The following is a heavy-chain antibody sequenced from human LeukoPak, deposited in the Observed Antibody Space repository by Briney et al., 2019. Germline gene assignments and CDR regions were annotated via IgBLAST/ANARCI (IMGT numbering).Heavy chain of an antibody. CDR2: ISYDGSNK. Sequence: GGSLRLSCAASGFTFSSYAMHWVRQAPGKGLEWVAVISYDGSNKYYADSVKGRFTISRDNSKNTLYLQMNSLRAEDTAVYHCARGLGGYFDLWGRGTLVTVSS. V-gene: IGHV3-30*14. CDR3: ARGLGGYFDL. CDR1: GFTFSSYA. J-gene: IGHJ2*01.